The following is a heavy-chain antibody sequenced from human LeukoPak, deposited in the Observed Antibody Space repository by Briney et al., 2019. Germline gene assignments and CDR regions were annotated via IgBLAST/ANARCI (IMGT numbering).Heavy chain of an antibody. CDR1: GFTFSSYN. CDR3: ARVVSSWQRNWFDP. V-gene: IGHV3-48*01. Sequence: GGSLRLSCAASGFTFSSYNMNWVRQAPGKGLEWVSYISSTSSTIYYTDSLKGRFTISRDNAKNSLYLQMNSLRVEDTAVYYCARVVSSWQRNWFDPWGQGTLVTASS. CDR2: ISSTSSTI. D-gene: IGHD6-13*01. J-gene: IGHJ5*02.